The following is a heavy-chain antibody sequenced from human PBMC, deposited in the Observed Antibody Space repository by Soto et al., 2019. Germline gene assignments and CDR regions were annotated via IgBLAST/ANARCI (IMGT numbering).Heavy chain of an antibody. CDR2: IIPIFGTA. J-gene: IGHJ4*02. Sequence: SVKVSCKASGGTFSSYAISWVRQAPGQGLEWMGGIIPIFGTANYAQKFQGRVTITTDESTSTAYMELSSLRSEDTAVYYCARTMYYYDSSGYLGYWGQGTLVTVSS. D-gene: IGHD3-22*01. V-gene: IGHV1-69*05. CDR3: ARTMYYYDSSGYLGY. CDR1: GGTFSSYA.